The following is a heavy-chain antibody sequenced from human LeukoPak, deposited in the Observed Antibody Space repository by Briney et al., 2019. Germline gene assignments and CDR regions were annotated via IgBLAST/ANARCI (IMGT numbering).Heavy chain of an antibody. CDR1: GYTFTSYG. D-gene: IGHD3-10*01. CDR3: ARGDYYGSGTYYKKTVDY. V-gene: IGHV1-18*01. CDR2: VSAYNGNT. Sequence: ASVKVSCKASGYTFTSYGINWVRQAPGQGLEWMGWVSAYNGNTNYAQKLQGRVTMTTDTSTSTAYMELRSLRSDDTAVYYCARGDYYGSGTYYKKTVDYWGQGTLVTVSS. J-gene: IGHJ4*02.